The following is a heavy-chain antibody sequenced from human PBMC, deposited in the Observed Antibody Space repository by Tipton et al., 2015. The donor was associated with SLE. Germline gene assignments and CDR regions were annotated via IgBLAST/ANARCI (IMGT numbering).Heavy chain of an antibody. J-gene: IGHJ6*03. Sequence: TLSLTCTVSGGSISSSSYYWGWIRQPPGKGLEWIGNVYYRGSTFYNPSLKSRVTISVDTSENQFSLQLSSVTAADTAVYYCARGGGCSSTSCYRGNQRYYYYYMDVWGKGTTVNVSS. CDR2: VYYRGST. CDR3: ARGGGCSSTSCYRGNQRYYYYYMDV. CDR1: GGSISSSSYY. D-gene: IGHD2-2*01. V-gene: IGHV4-39*07.